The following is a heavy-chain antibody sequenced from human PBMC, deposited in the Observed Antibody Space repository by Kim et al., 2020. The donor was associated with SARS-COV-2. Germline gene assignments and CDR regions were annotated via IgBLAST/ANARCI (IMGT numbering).Heavy chain of an antibody. CDR3: ARDPTGYCSGGSCSIDAFDI. J-gene: IGHJ3*02. V-gene: IGHV3-30*01. D-gene: IGHD2-15*01. Sequence: RFTISRDNSKNTLYLQMNSLRAEDTAVYYCARDPTGYCSGGSCSIDAFDIWGQGTMVTVSS.